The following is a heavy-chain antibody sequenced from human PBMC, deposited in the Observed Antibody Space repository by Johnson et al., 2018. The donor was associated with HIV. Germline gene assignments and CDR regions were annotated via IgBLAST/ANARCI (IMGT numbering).Heavy chain of an antibody. J-gene: IGHJ3*02. V-gene: IGHV3-30*02. CDR1: GFTFSSYG. D-gene: IGHD1-1*01. CDR3: AAPPERTGADDAFDI. Sequence: VQLVESGGGVVRPGGSLRLSCAASGFTFSSYGMHWVRQAPGKGLEWVAFIRYDGSNIYHAGSAKCRFTISRANSKNTLYLQMNSLRAEDTAVYYCAAPPERTGADDAFDIWGQGKMVTVSS. CDR2: IRYDGSNI.